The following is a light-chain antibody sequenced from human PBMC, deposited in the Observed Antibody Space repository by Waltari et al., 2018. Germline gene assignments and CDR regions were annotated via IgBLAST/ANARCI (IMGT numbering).Light chain of an antibody. J-gene: IGKJ1*01. Sequence: DIVMTQSPDSLAVSLVERATNNGQSSQSVLYSSNSKNYLAWYPQKPGQPPKLLIYWASTRESGVPDRFSGSGSGTDFTLTITSLQAEDVAVYYCQQYYSTPRAFGQGTKVEIK. CDR1: QSVLYSSNSKNY. V-gene: IGKV4-1*01. CDR2: WAS. CDR3: QQYYSTPRA.